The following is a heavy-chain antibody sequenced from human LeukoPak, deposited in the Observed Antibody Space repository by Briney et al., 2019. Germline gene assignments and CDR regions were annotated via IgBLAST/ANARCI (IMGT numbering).Heavy chain of an antibody. CDR2: ISSSSSYI. Sequence: GGSLRLSCAASGFTFSSYSMNWVRQAPGKGLEWVSSISSSSSYIYYADSVKGRFTISRDNAKNSLYLQMNSLRAEDTAVYYCARVELTPSYYYYYMDVWGKGTTVTISS. CDR3: ARVELTPSYYYYYMDV. J-gene: IGHJ6*03. D-gene: IGHD3-10*01. V-gene: IGHV3-21*01. CDR1: GFTFSSYS.